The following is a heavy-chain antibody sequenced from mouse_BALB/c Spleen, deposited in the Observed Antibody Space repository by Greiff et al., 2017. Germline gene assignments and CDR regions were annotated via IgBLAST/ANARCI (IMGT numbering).Heavy chain of an antibody. D-gene: IGHD2-10*01. J-gene: IGHJ4*01. CDR2: IWAGGST. Sequence: VQLKESGPGLVAPSQSLSITCTVSGFSLTSYGVHWVRQPPGKGLEWLGVIWAGGSTNYNSALMSRLSISKDNSKSQVFLKMNSLQTDDTAMYYCARAYYGNPYAMDYWGQGTSVTVSS. CDR1: GFSLTSYG. V-gene: IGHV2-9*02. CDR3: ARAYYGNPYAMDY.